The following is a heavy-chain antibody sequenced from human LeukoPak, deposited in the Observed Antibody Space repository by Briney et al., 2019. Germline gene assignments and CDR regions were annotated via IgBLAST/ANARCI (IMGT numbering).Heavy chain of an antibody. V-gene: IGHV1-2*06. CDR1: GYTFTGYH. D-gene: IGHD2-15*01. Sequence: ASVKVSCKASGYTFTGYHMHWVRQAPGQGLEWMGRINPNSGGTNYAQEFQGRVTMTRDTSISTAYMELSRLRSDDTAVYYCARDLLTLGYCSGGSCSPYYYYYMDVWGKGTTVTVSS. J-gene: IGHJ6*03. CDR2: INPNSGGT. CDR3: ARDLLTLGYCSGGSCSPYYYYYMDV.